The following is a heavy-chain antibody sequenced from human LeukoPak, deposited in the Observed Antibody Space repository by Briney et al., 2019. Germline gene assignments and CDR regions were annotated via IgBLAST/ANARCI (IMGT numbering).Heavy chain of an antibody. V-gene: IGHV1-8*01. J-gene: IGHJ4*02. CDR1: GYTFTSYD. D-gene: IGHD1-26*01. CDR2: MNPNSGNT. CDR3: ARGVPFLVGASRSVVDY. Sequence: ASVKVSCKASGYTFTSYDINWVRQATGQGLEGMGGMNPNSGNTGYAQKFRGRVTMTRNTSISTAYLELSSLRSEDTAVYYCARGVPFLVGASRSVVDYGGQKTLVTVP.